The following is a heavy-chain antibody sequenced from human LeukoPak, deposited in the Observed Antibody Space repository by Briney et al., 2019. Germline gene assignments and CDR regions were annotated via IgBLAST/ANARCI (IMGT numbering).Heavy chain of an antibody. V-gene: IGHV5-51*01. D-gene: IGHD6-19*01. Sequence: GGSLQISFKGSGYSFTSYWIGWVRQRPGKGVEWMGIIYPGESDTRYSPSFQGQVTISADKSISTAYLQWSSLKASDTAMYYCASRIKEYTSGWCWGQGTLVTVSS. J-gene: IGHJ4*02. CDR3: ASRIKEYTSGWC. CDR2: IYPGESDT. CDR1: GYSFTSYW.